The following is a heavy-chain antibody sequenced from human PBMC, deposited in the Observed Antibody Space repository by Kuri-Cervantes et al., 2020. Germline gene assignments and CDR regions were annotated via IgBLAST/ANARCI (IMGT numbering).Heavy chain of an antibody. D-gene: IGHD1-26*01. CDR2: ISSGSSYI. CDR1: GFTFSSYS. CDR3: ARDTDWEDWYFDL. J-gene: IGHJ2*01. Sequence: GGSLRLSCAASGFTFSSYSMNWVRQAPGKGLEWVSSISSGSSYIYYADSVKGRFTVSRDNAKNSLYLQMNSLRAEDTAVYYCARDTDWEDWYFDLWGRGTLVTVSS. V-gene: IGHV3-21*01.